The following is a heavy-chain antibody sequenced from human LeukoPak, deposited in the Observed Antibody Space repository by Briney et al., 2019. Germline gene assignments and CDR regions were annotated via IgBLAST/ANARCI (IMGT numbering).Heavy chain of an antibody. CDR1: GFSFSTTW. Sequence: GGSLRLSCAASGFSFSTTWMHWVRQAPGKGLVWVSLIRSDGSTIYADSMKGRFTISRDNAKNTLYLQMNSLRAEDTAVYYCARDWYHTLDFWGQGTMVTVSS. D-gene: IGHD1-14*01. CDR2: IRSDGST. J-gene: IGHJ3*01. V-gene: IGHV3-74*01. CDR3: ARDWYHTLDF.